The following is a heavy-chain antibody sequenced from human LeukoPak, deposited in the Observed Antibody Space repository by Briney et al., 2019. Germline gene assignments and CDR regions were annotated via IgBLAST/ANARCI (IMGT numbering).Heavy chain of an antibody. J-gene: IGHJ3*02. V-gene: IGHV4-34*01. CDR2: INHSGST. CDR1: GGSFSGYY. Sequence: SETLSLTCAVYGGSFSGYYWSWIRQPPGKGLEWIGEINHSGSTNYNPSLKSRVTISVDTSKNQFSLKLSSVTAADTAVYYCARAHQRITMIVVVITGSRDAFDIWGQGTMVTASS. D-gene: IGHD3-22*01. CDR3: ARAHQRITMIVVVITGSRDAFDI.